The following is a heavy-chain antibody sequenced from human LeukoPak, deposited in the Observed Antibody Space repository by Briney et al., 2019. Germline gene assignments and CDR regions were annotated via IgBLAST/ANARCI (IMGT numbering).Heavy chain of an antibody. D-gene: IGHD6-13*01. CDR3: ARRKRIAAAGTVFDY. CDR1: GDSVSSNSAA. CDR2: TYYRSKWYN. Sequence: SQTLSLTCAISGDSVSSNSAAWNWIRQSPSRGLEWLGRTYYRSKWYNDYAVSVKSRITINPDTSKNQFSLQLSSVTPEDTAVYYCARRKRIAAAGTVFDYWGQGTPVTVSS. V-gene: IGHV6-1*01. J-gene: IGHJ4*02.